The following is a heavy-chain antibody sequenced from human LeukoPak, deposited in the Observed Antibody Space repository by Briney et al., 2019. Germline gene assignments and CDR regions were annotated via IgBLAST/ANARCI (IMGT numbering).Heavy chain of an antibody. Sequence: PGGSLRLSCAASGVTFSGSAMHWVRQASGKGLEWVDRIRSKANSYATAYAASVKGSFTISRDDSKNTAYLKMNSLKNEATAVYYCTRHDSDYGDYDPFDYWGQGTLVTVSS. D-gene: IGHD4-17*01. CDR2: IRSKANSYAT. V-gene: IGHV3-73*01. CDR3: TRHDSDYGDYDPFDY. J-gene: IGHJ4*02. CDR1: GVTFSGSA.